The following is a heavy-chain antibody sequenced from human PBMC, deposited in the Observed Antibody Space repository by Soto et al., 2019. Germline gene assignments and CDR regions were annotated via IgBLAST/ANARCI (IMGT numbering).Heavy chain of an antibody. CDR1: GFTFSSYG. V-gene: IGHV3-30*18. CDR2: ISYDGSNK. CDR3: AKDHRHYSDRGLDY. Sequence: QVQLVESGGDVVQPGSSLRLSCAASGFTFSSYGMHWVRQARGKGREGVAVISYDGSNKYYADSVKGRFTISRDNSKNTLYLQMNSLRAEDTAVYYCAKDHRHYSDRGLDYWGQGTLVTVSS. J-gene: IGHJ4*02. D-gene: IGHD3-22*01.